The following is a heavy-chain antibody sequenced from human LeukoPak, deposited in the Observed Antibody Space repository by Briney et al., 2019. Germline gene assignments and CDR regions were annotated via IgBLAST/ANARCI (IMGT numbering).Heavy chain of an antibody. V-gene: IGHV1-69*01. D-gene: IGHD3-9*01. CDR2: IIPLFGTP. J-gene: IGHJ4*02. Sequence: SPVKVSCKASGGSFSRYPLSWVRQAPGQRQEWMGGIIPLFGTPYYAQKFQGRVTITADESTSTAYMELSSLRSEDTAVYYCARGFPNVNKYYDILTGYPYYFDYWGQGTLVTVSS. CDR1: GGSFSRYP. CDR3: ARGFPNVNKYYDILTGYPYYFDY.